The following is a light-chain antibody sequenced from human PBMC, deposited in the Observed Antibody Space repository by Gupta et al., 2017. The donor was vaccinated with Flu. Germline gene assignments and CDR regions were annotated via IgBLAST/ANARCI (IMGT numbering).Light chain of an antibody. CDR1: QSVTSSY. CDR3: QHYGGSPLYT. CDR2: DAS. J-gene: IGKJ2*01. V-gene: IGKV3-20*01. Sequence: EIVLTQSPGTLSLSPGERATLSCRASQSVTSSYLAWYQQKPGQAPRLRIYDASSRATGIPDRFSGSGSGTDFTLTISRLEPEDFAVYYCQHYGGSPLYTFGQGTKLEIK.